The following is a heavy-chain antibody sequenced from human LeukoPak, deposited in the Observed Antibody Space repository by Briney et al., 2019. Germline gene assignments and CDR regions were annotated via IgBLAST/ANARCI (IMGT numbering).Heavy chain of an antibody. J-gene: IGHJ4*02. D-gene: IGHD6-13*01. CDR2: ISENGGTT. CDR1: GFXFSSYA. V-gene: IGHV3-23*01. Sequence: GGSLRLSCAASGFXFSSYAFSWVRQAPGKGLEWVSGISENGGTTFYADSVKGRFTITRDNSKNTLYVQMNSLRGEDTAVYYCAKDYGPKQLVFFDSWGQGTLVTVSS. CDR3: AKDYGPKQLVFFDS.